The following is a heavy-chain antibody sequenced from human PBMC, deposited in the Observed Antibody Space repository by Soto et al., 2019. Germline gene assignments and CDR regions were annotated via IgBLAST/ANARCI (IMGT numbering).Heavy chain of an antibody. CDR3: AREVGYGDFSAALLD. Sequence: VQLMQSGAEVKKPGSSVKVSCKASGGTFSSHSINWVRQPPGQGLEWMGGITTLFGTSNYAQNFQGRVTITADQSTSTAYMELNSLTSDDTAVYYCAREVGYGDFSAALLDWGQGTLVTVSS. CDR1: GGTFSSHS. V-gene: IGHV1-69*01. D-gene: IGHD2-21*02. CDR2: ITTLFGTS. J-gene: IGHJ4*02.